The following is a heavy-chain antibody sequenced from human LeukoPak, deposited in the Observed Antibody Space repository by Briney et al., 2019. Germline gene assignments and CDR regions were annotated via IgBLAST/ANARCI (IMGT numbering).Heavy chain of an antibody. CDR1: GGTFSSYA. CDR2: IIPILGIA. D-gene: IGHD4/OR15-4a*01. V-gene: IGHV1-69*04. J-gene: IGHJ3*02. CDR3: ARVGATDGAFDI. Sequence: SVKVSCKASGGTFSSYAISWVRQAPGQRLEWMGRIIPILGIANYAQKFQGRVTITADKSTSTAYMELSSLRSEDTAVYYCARVGATDGAFDIWGQGTMVTVSS.